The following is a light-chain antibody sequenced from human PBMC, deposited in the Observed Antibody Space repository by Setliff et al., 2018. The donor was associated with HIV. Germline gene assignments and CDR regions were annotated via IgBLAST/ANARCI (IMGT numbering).Light chain of an antibody. Sequence: QSALAQPASVSGSPGQSITISCTGTSSDVGSSKFVSWYQQHPGKAPKLLIYEVSNRPSGVSDRFTGSKSANTASLTISGLQAEDEADYYCGSYTTTNSCVFGTGTKVTVL. CDR3: GSYTTTNSCV. CDR1: SSDVGSSKF. J-gene: IGLJ1*01. V-gene: IGLV2-14*01. CDR2: EVS.